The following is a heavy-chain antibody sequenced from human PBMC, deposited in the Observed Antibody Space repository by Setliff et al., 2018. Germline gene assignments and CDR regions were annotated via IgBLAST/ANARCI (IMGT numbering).Heavy chain of an antibody. J-gene: IGHJ4*02. Sequence: SETLSLTCTVSDDSISSRRYYWGWFRQPAGKGPEWIGHIYASWSTNYNPSLKSRATISVDTSKNQFSLQLTSVTSADTAVYFCARGGVLGTGDFDYWGQGTLVTVSS. CDR2: IYASWST. D-gene: IGHD2-8*01. CDR3: ARGGVLGTGDFDY. CDR1: DDSISSRRYY. V-gene: IGHV4-61*10.